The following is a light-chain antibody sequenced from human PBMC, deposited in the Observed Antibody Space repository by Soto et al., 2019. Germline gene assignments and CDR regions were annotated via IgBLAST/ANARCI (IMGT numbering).Light chain of an antibody. CDR2: YVS. CDR3: CSSAGGFTWV. V-gene: IGLV2-11*01. J-gene: IGLJ3*02. Sequence: QSSLTQPRSVSGSPGQSVTISCTGTSSDVVSWYQRHPGKAPKLIIYYVSQRPSGVPDRFSGSKSGNTASLTISGLQAEDEADYYCCSSAGGFTWVFGGGTKVTVL. CDR1: SSDV.